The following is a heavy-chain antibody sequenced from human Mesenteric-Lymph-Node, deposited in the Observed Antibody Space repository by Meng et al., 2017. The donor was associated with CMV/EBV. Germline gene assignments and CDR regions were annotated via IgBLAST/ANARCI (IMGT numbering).Heavy chain of an antibody. J-gene: IGHJ5*02. CDR1: GSSMRNYY. D-gene: IGHD1-1*01. V-gene: IGHV4-59*01. CDR3: ARYLQLNWFDP. Sequence: SETLSLTCTVSGSSMRNYYWSWVRQPPGKGLQYIGYIYYSGSTNYNPSLKTRVTISIDTSKNQVSLRLSSVTAADTAVYYCARYLQLNWFDPWGQGTLVTGLL. CDR2: IYYSGST.